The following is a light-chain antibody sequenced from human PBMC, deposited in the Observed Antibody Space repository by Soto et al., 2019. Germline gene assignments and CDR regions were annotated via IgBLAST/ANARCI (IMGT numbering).Light chain of an antibody. CDR1: QSVRRN. CDR2: GAS. CDR3: QQYDNWPPLT. Sequence: EIVMTQSPVTLSVSPGERATLSCRASQSVRRNLAWYQQKPGQAPRLLISGASTRATGIPARFSGSGSGTEFTLTISSLQSEDFAVYYCQQYDNWPPLTVGGGTKVDSK. J-gene: IGKJ4*01. V-gene: IGKV3-15*01.